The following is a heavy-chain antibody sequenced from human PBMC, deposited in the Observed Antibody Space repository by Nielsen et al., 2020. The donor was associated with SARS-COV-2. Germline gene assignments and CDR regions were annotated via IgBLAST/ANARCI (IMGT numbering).Heavy chain of an antibody. J-gene: IGHJ3*02. V-gene: IGHV4-31*03. CDR3: ARATLTGYYNDAFDI. CDR1: GGSIISHNYY. CDR2: IFHSGLT. D-gene: IGHD3-9*01. Sequence: SETLSLTCTVSGGSIISHNYYWSWIRQHPGKSLEWIGYIFHSGLTYDNPSLKNRLIMSVDTSKNQFSLKLNSVTAADTAVYYCARATLTGYYNDAFDIWGQGTMVIVSS.